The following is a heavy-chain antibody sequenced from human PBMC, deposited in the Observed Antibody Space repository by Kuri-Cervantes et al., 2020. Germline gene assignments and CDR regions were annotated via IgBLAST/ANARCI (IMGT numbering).Heavy chain of an antibody. CDR2: ISAYNGNT. J-gene: IGHJ6*02. CDR1: GDTFSSYG. CDR3: ARGESGDYYSTMGGYYYGMDV. V-gene: IGHV1-18*01. D-gene: IGHD2/OR15-2a*01. Sequence: ASVKVSCKASGDTFSSYGISWVRQAPGQGLEWMGWISAYNGNTNYAQKLQGRVTMTTDTSTSTAYMELSRLRSDDTAVYYCARGESGDYYSTMGGYYYGMDVWGQGTTVTDSS.